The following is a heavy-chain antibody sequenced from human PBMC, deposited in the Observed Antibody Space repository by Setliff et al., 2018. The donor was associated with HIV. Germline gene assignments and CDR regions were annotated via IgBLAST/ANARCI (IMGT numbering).Heavy chain of an antibody. CDR2: IKQDGSEK. CDR3: ARGELDYASGRYGMDV. D-gene: IGHD3-10*01. CDR1: GFTFSSYW. J-gene: IGHJ6*02. Sequence: PGGSLRLSCAASGFTFSSYWMSWVRQAPGKGLEWVANIKQDGSEKYYVDSVKGRFTISRDNAKNSLYLQMNSLRAEDTAVYYCARGELDYASGRYGMDVWGQGTTVTVSS. V-gene: IGHV3-7*01.